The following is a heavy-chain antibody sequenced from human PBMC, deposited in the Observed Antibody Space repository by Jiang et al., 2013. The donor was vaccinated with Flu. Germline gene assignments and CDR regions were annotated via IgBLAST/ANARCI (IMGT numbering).Heavy chain of an antibody. CDR1: GYTFNRYA. V-gene: IGHV1-3*04. Sequence: SGAEVKVACKASGYTFNRYAIHWVRQAPGQRLEWMGWINTGNGNTKYSQKFQDRVTMTRDTSASTAYMELSSLRSEDTAVYYCATRVVAGTFEYFHHWGQGTLVTVSS. CDR2: INTGNGNT. J-gene: IGHJ1*01. CDR3: ATRVVAGTFEYFHH. D-gene: IGHD6-19*01.